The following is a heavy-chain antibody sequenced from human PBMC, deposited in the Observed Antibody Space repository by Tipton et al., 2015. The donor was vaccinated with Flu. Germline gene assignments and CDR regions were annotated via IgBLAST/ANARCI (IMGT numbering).Heavy chain of an antibody. CDR2: INYGGSS. V-gene: IGHV4-34*10. J-gene: IGHJ3*02. D-gene: IGHD2/OR15-2a*01. CDR1: GGSFNGYY. Sequence: TLSLTCAVYGGSFNGYYWTWIRQSPGKGLEWIGEINYGGSSTYHPSLRSRLTLSIDTSRKQFSLKLNSVTAADTAVYYCARLSLSFNAFDIWGQGTTVIVSS. CDR3: ARLSLSFNAFDI.